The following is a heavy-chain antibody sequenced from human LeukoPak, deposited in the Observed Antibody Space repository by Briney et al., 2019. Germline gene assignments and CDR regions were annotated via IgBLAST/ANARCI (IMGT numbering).Heavy chain of an antibody. CDR1: GFTFSSYS. CDR3: ARGDEGGGDAFDI. J-gene: IGHJ3*02. V-gene: IGHV3-21*01. D-gene: IGHD3-16*01. Sequence: PGGSLRLSCAASGFTFSSYSMNWVRQAPGKGLEWVSSISSSSSYIYYADSVKGRFTISRDNAKNSLYLQMNSVRAEDKAVYYCARGDEGGGDAFDIWGQGTMVTVSS. CDR2: ISSSSSYI.